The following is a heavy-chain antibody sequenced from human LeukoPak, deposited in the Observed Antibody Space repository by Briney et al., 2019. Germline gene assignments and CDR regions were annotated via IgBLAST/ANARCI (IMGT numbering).Heavy chain of an antibody. Sequence: GGSLRLSCAASGFTFSSYAMHWVRKAPGKGLEWVAVISYDGSNKYYADSVKGRFTISRDNSKNTLYLQMNSLRAEDTAVYYCARVVAVAALDYWGQGTLVTVSS. CDR3: ARVVAVAALDY. J-gene: IGHJ4*02. V-gene: IGHV3-30*14. CDR1: GFTFSSYA. D-gene: IGHD6-19*01. CDR2: ISYDGSNK.